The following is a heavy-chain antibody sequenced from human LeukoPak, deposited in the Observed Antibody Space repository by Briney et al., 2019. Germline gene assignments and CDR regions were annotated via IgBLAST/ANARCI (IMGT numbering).Heavy chain of an antibody. V-gene: IGHV3-64*01. D-gene: IGHD6-19*01. CDR3: TRASGYTSGWPFDY. Sequence: GFLRLSCAASGFTFSTYAMHWVRQAPGKRLEYVSAISSNGNSTYYANSVKGRFTISRDNSKNTLYLQMGSLRAEDMAVYYCTRASGYTSGWPFDYWGQGILVTVSS. J-gene: IGHJ4*02. CDR1: GFTFSTYA. CDR2: ISSNGNST.